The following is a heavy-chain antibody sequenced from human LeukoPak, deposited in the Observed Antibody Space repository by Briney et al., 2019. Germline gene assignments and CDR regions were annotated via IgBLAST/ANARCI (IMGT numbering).Heavy chain of an antibody. CDR2: ISGSGGST. Sequence: PGGSLRLSCAASGFTFSSYAMSRVRQAPGKGLEWVSAISGSGGSTYYADSVKGRFTISRDNSKNTLYLQMNSLRAEDTAVYYCARRGYDFWSGYYPYYFDYWGQGTLVTVSS. V-gene: IGHV3-23*01. D-gene: IGHD3-3*01. CDR3: ARRGYDFWSGYYPYYFDY. CDR1: GFTFSSYA. J-gene: IGHJ4*02.